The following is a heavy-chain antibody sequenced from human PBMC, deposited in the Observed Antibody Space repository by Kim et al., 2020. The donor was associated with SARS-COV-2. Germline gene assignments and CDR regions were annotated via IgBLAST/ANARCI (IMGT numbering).Heavy chain of an antibody. V-gene: IGHV3-73*01. J-gene: IGHJ6*02. Sequence: GGSLRLSCAASGITFSGSAMHWVRQASGRGLEWVGRIRDKANNYATAYIASVKGRFIVSRDDSKNTAYLQMNSLKTEDTAVYYCTTYCGGGSCYRSEGYYYGLDVWGQGTTVTVSS. D-gene: IGHD2-21*01. CDR1: GITFSGSA. CDR3: TTYCGGGSCYRSEGYYYGLDV. CDR2: IRDKANNYAT.